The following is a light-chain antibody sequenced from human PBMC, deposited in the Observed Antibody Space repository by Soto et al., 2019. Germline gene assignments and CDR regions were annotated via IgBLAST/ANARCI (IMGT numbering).Light chain of an antibody. V-gene: IGLV2-23*02. Sequence: QSVLTQPASVSGSPGQSITISCTGTSSDVGSYNLVSWYQRHPGKAPKLMIYEVSKRPSGVSNRFSGSKSGNTASLTISGLQAEDEADYYCCSYAGSFYVFGTGTKLTVL. CDR3: CSYAGSFYV. CDR1: SSDVGSYNL. CDR2: EVS. J-gene: IGLJ1*01.